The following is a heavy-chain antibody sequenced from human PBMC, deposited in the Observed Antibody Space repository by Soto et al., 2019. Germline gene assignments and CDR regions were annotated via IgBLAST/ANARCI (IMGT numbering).Heavy chain of an antibody. Sequence: QAQLVQSGAEVKKSGASVRVSCKASGYTLTNYGVTWVWQAPGQGLEWLGRVTPYKADTNSTQNLQGRVTMATDTSTNTAYLELRSLRSDDTAVYFCATDGPSNSGNLYAFDIWGQGTMVTVSA. J-gene: IGHJ3*02. CDR2: VTPYKADT. CDR1: GYTLTNYG. D-gene: IGHD5-12*01. CDR3: ATDGPSNSGNLYAFDI. V-gene: IGHV1-18*04.